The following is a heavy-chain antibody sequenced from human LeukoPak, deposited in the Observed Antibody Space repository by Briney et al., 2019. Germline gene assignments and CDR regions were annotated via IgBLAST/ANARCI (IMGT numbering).Heavy chain of an antibody. D-gene: IGHD2-2*01. J-gene: IGHJ5*02. CDR2: IHPNSGGT. Sequence: ASVKVSCKASGYTFADYYLHWVRQAPGQGLEWMGWIHPNSGGTNYAQNFQGRVTMTRDTSISTAYMELSSLRSDDTAVYYCVRRLEYANSYWFDPWGQGTLVTVSS. V-gene: IGHV1-2*02. CDR1: GYTFADYY. CDR3: VRRLEYANSYWFDP.